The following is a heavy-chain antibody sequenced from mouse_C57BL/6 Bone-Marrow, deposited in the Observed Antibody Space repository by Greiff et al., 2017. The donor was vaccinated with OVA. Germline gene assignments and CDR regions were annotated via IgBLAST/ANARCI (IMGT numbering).Heavy chain of an antibody. D-gene: IGHD2-4*01. CDR3: ASDYDGGYYAMDY. CDR2: ISSGSSTI. CDR1: GFTFSDYG. V-gene: IGHV5-17*01. Sequence: VQLKESGGGLVKPGGSLKLSCAASGFTFSDYGVHWVRQAPEKGLEWVAYISSGSSTIYYADTVKGRFTISRDNAKNTLFLQMTSLRSEDTAMYYCASDYDGGYYAMDYWGQGTSVTVSS. J-gene: IGHJ4*01.